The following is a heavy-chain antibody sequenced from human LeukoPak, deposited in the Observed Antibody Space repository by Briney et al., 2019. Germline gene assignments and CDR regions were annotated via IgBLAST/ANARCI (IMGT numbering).Heavy chain of an antibody. CDR1: GGSISSYY. D-gene: IGHD6-13*01. V-gene: IGHV4-4*07. Sequence: SETLSLTCTVSGGSISSYYWSWIRQPAGKGLEWIGRIYTSGSTNYNPSLKSRVTISRDTSKNHFSLELSSATAADTAVYFCARGRVSSSTWYSTYYYYFYMDVWGKGTTVTVSS. J-gene: IGHJ6*03. CDR3: ARGRVSSSTWYSTYYYYFYMDV. CDR2: IYTSGST.